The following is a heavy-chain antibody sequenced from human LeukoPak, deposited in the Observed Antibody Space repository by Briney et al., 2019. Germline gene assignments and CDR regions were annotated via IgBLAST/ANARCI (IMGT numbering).Heavy chain of an antibody. CDR1: GGTFSSYA. CDR3: ARFRVSSTYGMDV. J-gene: IGHJ6*02. Sequence: SVQFSCKASGGTFSSYAISWVRPAPGQGREWMGRIIPILGIANYTQKFQGRVTITADKSTSTAYLELSSLRSEDTAVYYCARFRVSSTYGMDVWGQGTTVTVSS. CDR2: IIPILGIA. V-gene: IGHV1-69*04.